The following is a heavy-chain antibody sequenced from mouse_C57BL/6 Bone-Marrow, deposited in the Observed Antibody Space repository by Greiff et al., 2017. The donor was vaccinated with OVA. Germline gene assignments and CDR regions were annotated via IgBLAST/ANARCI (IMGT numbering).Heavy chain of an antibody. Sequence: VQLQQSGAELVKPGASVKISCKASGYAFSSYWMNWVKQRPGKGLEWIGQIYPGDGDTNYNGKFKGKARLTADKSSSTAYMQLSSLTSEDSAVYFCAHYYYGSSYDAMDYWGQGTSVTVSS. V-gene: IGHV1-80*01. CDR3: AHYYYGSSYDAMDY. CDR1: GYAFSSYW. CDR2: IYPGDGDT. D-gene: IGHD1-1*01. J-gene: IGHJ4*01.